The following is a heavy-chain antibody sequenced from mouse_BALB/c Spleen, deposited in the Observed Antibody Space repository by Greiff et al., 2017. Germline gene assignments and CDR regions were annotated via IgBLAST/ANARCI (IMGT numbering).Heavy chain of an antibody. V-gene: IGHV1-54*03. J-gene: IGHJ3*01. CDR1: GYAFTNYL. Sequence: VQLQQSGAELVRPGTSVKVSCKASGYAFTNYLIEWVKQRPGQGLEWIGVINPGSGGTNYNEKFKGKATLTADKSSSTAYMQLSSLTSDDSAVYFCAREGNYGYGAYWGQGTLVTVSA. CDR2: INPGSGGT. D-gene: IGHD1-2*01. CDR3: AREGNYGYGAY.